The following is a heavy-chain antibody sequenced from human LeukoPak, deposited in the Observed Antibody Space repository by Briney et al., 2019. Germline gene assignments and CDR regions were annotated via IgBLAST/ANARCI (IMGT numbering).Heavy chain of an antibody. CDR2: IYHSGST. D-gene: IGHD3-22*01. Sequence: SETLSLTCAVSGYSISSGDYWGWIRQPPGKGLEWIGSIYHSGSTHYNPSLKSRVTISVDTSKNQFSLKLSSVTAADTAVYYCARNWTLPNYYDSSGSFDSWGQGTLVTVSS. CDR3: ARNWTLPNYYDSSGSFDS. J-gene: IGHJ4*02. V-gene: IGHV4-38-2*01. CDR1: GYSISSGDY.